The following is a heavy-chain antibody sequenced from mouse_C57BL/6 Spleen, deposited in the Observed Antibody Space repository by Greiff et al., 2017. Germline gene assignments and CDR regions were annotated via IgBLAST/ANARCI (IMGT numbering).Heavy chain of an antibody. J-gene: IGHJ1*03. D-gene: IGHD4-1*01. CDR1: GFTFSDYG. CDR3: ARPTGTDWYFDV. CDR2: ISSGSSTI. V-gene: IGHV5-17*01. Sequence: DVQLVESGGGLVKPGGSLKLSCAASGFTFSDYGMHWVRQAPEKGLEWVAYISSGSSTIYYADTVKGRFTISRDNAKNTLFLQMTSLRSEDTAMYYCARPTGTDWYFDVWGTGTTVTVSS.